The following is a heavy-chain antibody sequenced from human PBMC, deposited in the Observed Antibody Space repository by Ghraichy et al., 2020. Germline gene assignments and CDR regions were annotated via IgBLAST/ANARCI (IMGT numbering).Heavy chain of an antibody. D-gene: IGHD2-8*02. V-gene: IGHV4-4*02. CDR2: ISHTGDT. CDR3: ARASDTWSYALDV. Sequence: SETLSLTCAISGASISDNTWWSWVRQSPETGLAWIGSISHTGDTNCNPSLESRVTMSVDKSKNQFSLRLSSVTAADTAVYYCARASDTWSYALDVWGQGTTVTVSS. J-gene: IGHJ6*02. CDR1: GASISDNTW.